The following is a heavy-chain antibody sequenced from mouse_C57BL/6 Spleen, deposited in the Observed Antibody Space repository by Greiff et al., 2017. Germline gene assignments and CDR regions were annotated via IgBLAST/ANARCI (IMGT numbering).Heavy chain of an antibody. CDR3: ARGFYYGSGFDY. J-gene: IGHJ2*01. Sequence: EVKLVESEGGLVQPGSSMKLSCTASGFTFSDYYMAWVRQVPEKGLEWVANINYDGSSTYYLDSLKSRFIISRDNAKNILYLQMSSLKSEDTATYYCARGFYYGSGFDYWGQGTTLTVSS. CDR1: GFTFSDYY. V-gene: IGHV5-16*01. CDR2: INYDGSST. D-gene: IGHD1-1*01.